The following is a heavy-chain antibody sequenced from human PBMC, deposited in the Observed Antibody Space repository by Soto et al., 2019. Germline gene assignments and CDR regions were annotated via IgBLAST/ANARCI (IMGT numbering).Heavy chain of an antibody. CDR1: GGSFSGYY. V-gene: IGHV4-34*01. CDR3: ARGPFIVVVPAARGWFDP. J-gene: IGHJ5*02. Sequence: QVQLQQWGAGLLKPSETLSLTCAVYGGSFSGYYWSWIRQPPGKGLEWIGEINHSGSTNYNPSLKSRVTISVDTSKNQFSLKLSSVTAADTAVYCCARGPFIVVVPAARGWFDPWGQGTLVTVSS. D-gene: IGHD2-2*01. CDR2: INHSGST.